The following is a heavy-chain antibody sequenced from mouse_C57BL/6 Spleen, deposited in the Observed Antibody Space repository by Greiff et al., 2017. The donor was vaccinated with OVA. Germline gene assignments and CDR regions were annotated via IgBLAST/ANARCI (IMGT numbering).Heavy chain of an antibody. D-gene: IGHD3-3*01. CDR1: GYTFTSYW. Sequence: QVQLQQPGAELVRPGTSVKLSCKASGYTFTSYWMHWVKQRPGQGLEWIGVIDPSDSYTNYNQKFKGKATLTVDTSSSTAYMQLSSLTSEDSAVYYCARRAGTWYFDVWGTGTMVTVSS. CDR3: ARRAGTWYFDV. J-gene: IGHJ1*03. V-gene: IGHV1-59*01. CDR2: IDPSDSYT.